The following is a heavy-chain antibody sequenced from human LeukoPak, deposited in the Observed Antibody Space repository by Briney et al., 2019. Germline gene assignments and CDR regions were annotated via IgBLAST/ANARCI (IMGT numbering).Heavy chain of an antibody. CDR3: ARGRKGELPHYFDY. CDR2: INHSGST. V-gene: IGHV4-34*01. Sequence: SDTLSLICAVYGGSFSGYYWRWIRQPPGKGLEWIGDINHSGSTNYNPPLKSRVTISVDTSKNQFSLMRSSVTAADTAVYYCARGRKGELPHYFDYWGQGTLVTVSS. D-gene: IGHD1-26*01. CDR1: GGSFSGYY. J-gene: IGHJ4*02.